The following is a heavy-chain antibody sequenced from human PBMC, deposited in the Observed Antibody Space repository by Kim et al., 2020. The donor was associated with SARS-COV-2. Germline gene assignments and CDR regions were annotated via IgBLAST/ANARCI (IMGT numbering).Heavy chain of an antibody. Sequence: SETLSLTCAVYGGSFSGYYWSWIRQPPGKGLEWIGEINHSGSTNYNPSLKSRVTISVDTSKNQFSLKLSSVTAADTAVYYCARGVRYGYCSSTSCHRFDYWGQGNLVTVSS. J-gene: IGHJ4*02. CDR1: GGSFSGYY. CDR3: ARGVRYGYCSSTSCHRFDY. V-gene: IGHV4-34*01. CDR2: INHSGST. D-gene: IGHD2-2*01.